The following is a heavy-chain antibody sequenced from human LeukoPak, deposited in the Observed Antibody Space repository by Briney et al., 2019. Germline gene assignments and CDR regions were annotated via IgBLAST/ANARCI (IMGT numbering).Heavy chain of an antibody. Sequence: PGGSLRLSSAASGFTFSSYAMSWVRQAPGKGLEWVSAISVSGGSTYYADSVKGRFTISRDNSKNTLYLQMNSLRAEDTAVYYCAKGDPRGQQLLGIFDYWGQGALVTVSS. D-gene: IGHD6-13*01. CDR1: GFTFSSYA. CDR2: ISVSGGST. CDR3: AKGDPRGQQLLGIFDY. V-gene: IGHV3-23*01. J-gene: IGHJ4*02.